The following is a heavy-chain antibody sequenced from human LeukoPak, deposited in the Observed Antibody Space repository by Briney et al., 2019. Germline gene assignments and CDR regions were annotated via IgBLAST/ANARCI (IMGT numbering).Heavy chain of an antibody. D-gene: IGHD3-10*01. Sequence: PSETLSLTCTVSGGSISSYYWSWIRQPPGKGLEWIGYIYYSGSTNYNPSLKSRVTISVDTSKNQFSLKLSSVTAADTAVYYCARVDGVTMVRGVIRPIGQFDPWGQGTLVTVSS. CDR1: GGSISSYY. J-gene: IGHJ5*02. CDR2: IYYSGST. V-gene: IGHV4-59*01. CDR3: ARVDGVTMVRGVIRPIGQFDP.